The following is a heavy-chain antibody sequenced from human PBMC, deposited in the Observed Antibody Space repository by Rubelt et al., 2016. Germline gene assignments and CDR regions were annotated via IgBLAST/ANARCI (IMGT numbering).Heavy chain of an antibody. J-gene: IGHJ4*02. V-gene: IGHV3-48*04. CDR2: ISSSSSTI. Sequence: EWVSYISSSSSTIYYADSVKGRFTISRDNAKNSLYLQMNSLRAEDTAVYYCASLHREWERLGPFDYWGQGTLVTVSS. D-gene: IGHD1-26*01. CDR3: ASLHREWERLGPFDY.